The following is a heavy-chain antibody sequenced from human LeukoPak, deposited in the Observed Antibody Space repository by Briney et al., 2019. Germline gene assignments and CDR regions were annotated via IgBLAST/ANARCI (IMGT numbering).Heavy chain of an antibody. CDR1: GGSISSYY. CDR3: AREGWYRWFDP. D-gene: IGHD1-1*01. V-gene: IGHV4-4*08. CDR2: IYTSGST. Sequence: PSETLSLTCTVSGGSISSYYWIWIRQPPGKGLEWIGRIYTSGSTNYNPSLMSRVTISVDTSKNQFSLKLSSVTASDTAVYYCAREGWYRWFDPWGQGTLVTVSS. J-gene: IGHJ5*02.